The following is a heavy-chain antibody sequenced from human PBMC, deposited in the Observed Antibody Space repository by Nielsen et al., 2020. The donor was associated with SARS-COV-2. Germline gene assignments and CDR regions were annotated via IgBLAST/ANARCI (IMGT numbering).Heavy chain of an antibody. Sequence: GESLKISCAASGFTFSSYAMHWVRQAPGKGLEWVAVISYDGSNKYYADSVKGRFTISRDNSKNTLYLQMNSLRAEDTAVYYCAKDRGVVTRSPLDYWGQGTLVTVSS. J-gene: IGHJ4*02. D-gene: IGHD3-22*01. CDR3: AKDRGVVTRSPLDY. V-gene: IGHV3-30*04. CDR2: ISYDGSNK. CDR1: GFTFSSYA.